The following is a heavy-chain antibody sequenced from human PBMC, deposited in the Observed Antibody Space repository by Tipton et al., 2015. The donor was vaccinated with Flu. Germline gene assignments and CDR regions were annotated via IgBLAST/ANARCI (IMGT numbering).Heavy chain of an antibody. CDR2: VCHDGNT. V-gene: IGHV4-38-2*01. D-gene: IGHD4-23*01. CDR3: AQTWTTVVTSTSFES. CDR1: GDSVGSDYF. Sequence: TLPLTCSVSGDSVGSDYFWGWIRQSQGKGLEWIGEVCHDGNTRYNPSLKSRITISVDKSRNQFSLRLSSVTAADTAIYYCAQTWTTVVTSTSFESWGQGTLVTVSS. J-gene: IGHJ4*02.